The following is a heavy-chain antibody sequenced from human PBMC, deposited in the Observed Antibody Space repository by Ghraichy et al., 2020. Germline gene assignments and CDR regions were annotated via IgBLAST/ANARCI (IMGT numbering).Heavy chain of an antibody. CDR3: TTGFDHAGHDRR. CDR1: GFTFSDAW. V-gene: IGHV3-15*01. CDR2: IKNKAAGGTI. Sequence: GGSLRLSCAASGFTFSDAWMNWVRQAPGKGLEWVGRIKNKAAGGTIDYATPVKGRFTISRDDSKSTLYLQMSSLTTEDTAVYYCTTGFDHAGHDRRWGQGTPVTVSS. D-gene: IGHD3-10*01. J-gene: IGHJ4*02.